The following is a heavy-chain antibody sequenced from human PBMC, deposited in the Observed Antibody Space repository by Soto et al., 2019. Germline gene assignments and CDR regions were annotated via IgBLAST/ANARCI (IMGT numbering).Heavy chain of an antibody. D-gene: IGHD4-17*01. CDR1: GYTFTSYA. CDR2: INAGNGNT. Sequence: QVQLVQSGAEVKKPGASEKVSCKASGYTFTSYAMHWLRQAPGQRLEWMGWINAGNGNTKYSQKFQGRVTSTRDTSASTAYMELSSLRSEDMAVYYCERDPYGDGMAYWGQGSLVTVSS. J-gene: IGHJ4*02. V-gene: IGHV1-3*01. CDR3: ERDPYGDGMAY.